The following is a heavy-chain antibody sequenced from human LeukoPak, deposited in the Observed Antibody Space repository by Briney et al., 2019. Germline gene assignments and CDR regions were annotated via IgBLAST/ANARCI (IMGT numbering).Heavy chain of an antibody. Sequence: PGASLRLSCAASGFTFSSYAMSWVRQAPGKGLEWVSAISGSGGSTYYADSVKGRFTISRDNSKNTLYLQMNSLRAEDTAVYYCAKDHSSGWPENWFDPWGQGTLVTVSS. D-gene: IGHD6-19*01. CDR3: AKDHSSGWPENWFDP. V-gene: IGHV3-23*01. CDR1: GFTFSSYA. CDR2: ISGSGGST. J-gene: IGHJ5*02.